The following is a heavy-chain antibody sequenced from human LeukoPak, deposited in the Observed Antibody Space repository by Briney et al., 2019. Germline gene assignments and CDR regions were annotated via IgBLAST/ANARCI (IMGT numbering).Heavy chain of an antibody. CDR1: GSSFTTYW. Sequence: GESLQISCKGSGSSFTTYWIGWVRQLPGKGVEGMGIIYPGDSDTRYSPSFQGQVTISADKSISTAYLQWSSLKASDTAMYYCARRAYSGSPSQLDYWGQGTLVTVSS. J-gene: IGHJ4*02. CDR2: IYPGDSDT. V-gene: IGHV5-51*01. CDR3: ARRAYSGSPSQLDY. D-gene: IGHD1-26*01.